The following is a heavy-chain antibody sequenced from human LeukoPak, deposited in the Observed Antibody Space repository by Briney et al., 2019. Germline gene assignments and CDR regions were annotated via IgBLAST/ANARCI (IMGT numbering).Heavy chain of an antibody. CDR3: ARATYYYGSGFLFDP. Sequence: SETLSLTCTVSGGSISSYYWSWIRQPAGKGLEWIGRIYTSGSTNYNPSLKSRVTMSVDTSKNQFSLKLSSVTAADTAVYYCARATYYYGSGFLFDPWGQGTLVTVSS. J-gene: IGHJ5*02. CDR2: IYTSGST. D-gene: IGHD3-10*01. CDR1: GGSISSYY. V-gene: IGHV4-4*07.